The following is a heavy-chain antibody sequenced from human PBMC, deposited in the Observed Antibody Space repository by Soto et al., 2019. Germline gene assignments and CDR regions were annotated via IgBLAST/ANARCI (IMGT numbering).Heavy chain of an antibody. V-gene: IGHV3-30-3*01. D-gene: IGHD6-19*01. CDR2: ISSDGGTR. CDR3: AREGGAAVSGTVRD. J-gene: IGHJ4*02. CDR1: GFTFSSYA. Sequence: QVQLVESGGGVAQPGRSLRLSCANSGFTFSSYAMHWVRQAPGKGLEWVAVISSDGGTRFYAAYLKGRFIISRDNAQNALFLQINGRRDEDTAVCDCAREGGAAVSGTVRDGGQGTLVIVSS.